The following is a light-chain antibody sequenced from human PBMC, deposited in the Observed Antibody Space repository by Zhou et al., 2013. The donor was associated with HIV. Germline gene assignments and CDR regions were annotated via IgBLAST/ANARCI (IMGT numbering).Light chain of an antibody. CDR2: GAF. CDR3: QQYYNWPPAGT. CDR1: ESVTGSY. V-gene: IGKV3-15*01. Sequence: IVLTQSPGTLSASPGERVTLSCRASESVTGSYLGWYQQKLGQAPRLLIYGAFSRVTGIPARFIGSQSGTEFTLTISSLQSEDFAVYYCQQYYNWPPAGTFGQGTQGGN. J-gene: IGKJ1*01.